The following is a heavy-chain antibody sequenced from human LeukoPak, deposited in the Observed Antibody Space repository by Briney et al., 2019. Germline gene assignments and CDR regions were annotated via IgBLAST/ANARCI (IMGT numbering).Heavy chain of an antibody. CDR3: ATDTLVMVRGAYYYGMDV. J-gene: IGHJ6*02. V-gene: IGHV1-24*01. Sequence: ASVKVSCKVSGYTLTELSMHWVRQAPGKGLEWMGGFDPKDGETIYAQKFQGRVTMTEDTSTDTAYMELSSLRSEDTAVYYCATDTLVMVRGAYYYGMDVWGQGTTVTVSS. CDR1: GYTLTELS. CDR2: FDPKDGET. D-gene: IGHD3-10*01.